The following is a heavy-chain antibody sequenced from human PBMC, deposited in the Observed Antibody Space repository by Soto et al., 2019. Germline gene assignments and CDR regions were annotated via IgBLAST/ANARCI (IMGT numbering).Heavy chain of an antibody. CDR1: GFTFSSYS. D-gene: IGHD2-15*01. V-gene: IGHV3-21*01. CDR2: ISSSSSYI. CDR3: ARVGCSGGSCYSSYYYYYMDV. Sequence: EVQLVESGGGLVKPGGSLRLSCAASGFTFSSYSMNWVRQAPGKGLEWVSSISSSSSYIYYADSVKGRFTISRDNAKNSLYLQMKSLRAEDTAVYYCARVGCSGGSCYSSYYYYYMDVWGKGTTVTVSS. J-gene: IGHJ6*03.